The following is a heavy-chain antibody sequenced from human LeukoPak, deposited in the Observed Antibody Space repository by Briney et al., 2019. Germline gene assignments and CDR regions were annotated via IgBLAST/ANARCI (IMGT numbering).Heavy chain of an antibody. D-gene: IGHD3-9*01. CDR3: SKDGARYLLTYYFEY. CDR1: GFTISSHD. J-gene: IGHJ4*02. Sequence: GGSLRLTCAASGFTISSHDMSWVRQPPGKGLEWVAPISYDGSKQLYADSVKRRFTISRDNSKNTLNLQMNSLRDEDTAVYYCSKDGARYLLTYYFEYWGQGTLVTVSS. V-gene: IGHV3-30*18. CDR2: ISYDGSKQ.